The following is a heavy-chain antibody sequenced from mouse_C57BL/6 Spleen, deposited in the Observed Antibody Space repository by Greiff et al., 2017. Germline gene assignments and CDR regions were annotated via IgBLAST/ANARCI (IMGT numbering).Heavy chain of an antibody. V-gene: IGHV5-4*01. CDR3: AREGGYGDYVGWFAY. Sequence: EVQLVESGGGLVKPGGSLKLSCAASGFTFSSYAMSWVRQTSEKRLEWVATISDGGSYTYYPDNVKGRFTISRDNAKINLYLHMRHLKSGDTAMYCCAREGGYGDYVGWFAYWGQGTLCTVSA. D-gene: IGHD2-13*01. CDR1: GFTFSSYA. CDR2: ISDGGSYT. J-gene: IGHJ3*01.